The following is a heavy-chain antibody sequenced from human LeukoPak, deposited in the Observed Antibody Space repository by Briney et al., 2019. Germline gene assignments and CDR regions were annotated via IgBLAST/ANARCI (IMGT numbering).Heavy chain of an antibody. D-gene: IGHD5-24*01. J-gene: IGHJ4*02. CDR3: ARARRDCYNQNFDH. V-gene: IGHV5-51*01. Sequence: GESLKISCKGLGYSFSSYWNAWVRQGPGKGLVWMGIIYPGGSETRYDPSFQGQVTISADSSTSTAYQQWSSLRASDTAMYYCARARRDCYNQNFDHWGQGTLATVSS. CDR1: GYSFSSYW. CDR2: IYPGGSET.